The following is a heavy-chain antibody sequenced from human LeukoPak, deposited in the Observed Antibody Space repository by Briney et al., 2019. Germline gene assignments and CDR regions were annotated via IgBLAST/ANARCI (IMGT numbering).Heavy chain of an antibody. CDR3: AIAYSSLGYFDY. Sequence: GGSRRLSCAASGFTFSRYAMSWVRQAPGKGLEWVSAISGRGGSTSYADSVKGRFTISRDNYQNTLYLQMNSLRAEDMAVYYCAIAYSSLGYFDYWGQGTLVTVSS. D-gene: IGHD6-13*01. V-gene: IGHV3-23*01. CDR2: ISGRGGST. J-gene: IGHJ4*02. CDR1: GFTFSRYA.